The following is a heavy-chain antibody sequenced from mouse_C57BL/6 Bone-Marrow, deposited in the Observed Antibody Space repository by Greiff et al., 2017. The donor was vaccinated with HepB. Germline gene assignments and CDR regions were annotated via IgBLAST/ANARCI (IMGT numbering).Heavy chain of an antibody. CDR3: ARWSSRDWYFDV. V-gene: IGHV1-64*01. CDR2: IHPNSGST. J-gene: IGHJ1*03. Sequence: QVQLQQSGAELAKPGASVKLSCKASGYTFTSYWMHWVKQRPGQGLEWIGMIHPNSGSTNYNEKFKSKATLTVDKSSSTAYMQLSSLTSEDSAVYYCARWSSRDWYFDVWGTGTTVTVSS. D-gene: IGHD1-1*01. CDR1: GYTFTSYW.